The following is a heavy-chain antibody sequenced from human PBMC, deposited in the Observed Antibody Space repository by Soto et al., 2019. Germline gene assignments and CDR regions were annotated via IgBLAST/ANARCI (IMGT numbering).Heavy chain of an antibody. CDR3: ARGGRQQLIPTPICAKINY. Sequence: SETLSLTCTVSGGSISSVGYYWRWIRQHPGKGLEWIGYIYYSGSTYYNPSLKRRVTISVDTSKNQFSLRLSSVTVADTAVYYCARGGRQQLIPTPICAKINYWGQGTLDTVAS. CDR2: IYYSGST. D-gene: IGHD6-13*01. J-gene: IGHJ4*02. CDR1: GGSISSVGYY. V-gene: IGHV4-31*03.